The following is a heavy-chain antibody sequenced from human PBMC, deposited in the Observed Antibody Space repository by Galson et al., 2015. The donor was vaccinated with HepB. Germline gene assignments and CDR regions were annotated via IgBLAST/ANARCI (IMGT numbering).Heavy chain of an antibody. D-gene: IGHD3-10*01. CDR3: AKEIQRFGELLWRYFDY. CDR2: IRYDGSNK. CDR1: GFTFSSYG. J-gene: IGHJ4*02. Sequence: SLRLSCAASGFTFSSYGMHWVRQAPGKGLEWVAFIRYDGSNKYYADSVKGRFTISRDNSKNTLYLQMNSLRAEDTAVYYCAKEIQRFGELLWRYFDYWGQGTLVTVSS. V-gene: IGHV3-30*02.